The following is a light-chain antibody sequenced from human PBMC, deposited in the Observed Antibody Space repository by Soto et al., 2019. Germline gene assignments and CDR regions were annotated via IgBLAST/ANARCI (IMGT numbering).Light chain of an antibody. J-gene: IGLJ2*01. CDR2: QNN. Sequence: SYELTQPPSVSVSPGQTASITCSGNKLGYKYASWYQQKPGQSPVLVISQNNKRPSGIPERFSGSNSGNTATLTISGTQAMDGADYYCQAWDTNTDYVLFGGGTKLTVL. CDR3: QAWDTNTDYVL. V-gene: IGLV3-1*01. CDR1: KLGYKY.